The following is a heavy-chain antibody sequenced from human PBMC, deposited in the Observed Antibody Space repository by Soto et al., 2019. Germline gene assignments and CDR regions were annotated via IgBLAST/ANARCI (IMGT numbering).Heavy chain of an antibody. CDR1: GFTFSSYA. J-gene: IGHJ6*02. V-gene: IGHV3-64*01. D-gene: IGHD3-10*01. CDR2: ISSNGGST. CDR3: AKHGSGAGYYYGMDV. Sequence: GGSLRLSCAASGFTFSSYAMHWVRQAPGKGLEYVSAISSNGGSTYYANSVKGRFTISRDNSKNTLYLQMNSLRAEDTAVYYCAKHGSGAGYYYGMDVWGQGTTVTVSS.